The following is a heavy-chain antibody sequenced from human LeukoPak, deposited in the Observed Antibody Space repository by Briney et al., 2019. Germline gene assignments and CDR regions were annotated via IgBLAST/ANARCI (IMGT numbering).Heavy chain of an antibody. Sequence: ASVKVSCRASGYTFTGYYMHWVRQAPGQGLEWMGWINPNSGGTNYAQKFQGRFTMTRDTSISTAYMELSRLRSDDTAVYYCARDLDTKDFWSGDHAYYFDYWGQGTLVTVSS. V-gene: IGHV1-2*02. CDR1: GYTFTGYY. CDR2: INPNSGGT. J-gene: IGHJ4*02. CDR3: ARDLDTKDFWSGDHAYYFDY. D-gene: IGHD3-3*01.